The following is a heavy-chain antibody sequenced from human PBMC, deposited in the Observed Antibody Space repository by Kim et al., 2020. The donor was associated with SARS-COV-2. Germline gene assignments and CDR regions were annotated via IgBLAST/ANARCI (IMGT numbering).Heavy chain of an antibody. CDR3: ARDVGEAAAGPYYYYYYMDV. CDR1: GFPFTSYR. V-gene: IGHV3-7*01. J-gene: IGHJ6*03. CDR2: MKQDGSET. Sequence: GGSLRLSCAASGFPFTSYRISWVRQAPGKGLEWVANMKQDGSETYYVGSVKGRFTISRDNAQNSVYLQMNSLRAEDTAVYYCARDVGEAAAGPYYYYYYMDVWGKGTTVTVSS. D-gene: IGHD6-13*01.